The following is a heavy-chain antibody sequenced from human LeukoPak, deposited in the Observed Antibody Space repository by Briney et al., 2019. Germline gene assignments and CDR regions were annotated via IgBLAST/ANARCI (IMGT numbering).Heavy chain of an antibody. J-gene: IGHJ4*02. CDR3: AKDRDIVVVPAASFFDY. D-gene: IGHD2-2*01. CDR2: ISYDGSNK. CDR1: GFTFSSYG. V-gene: IGHV3-30*18. Sequence: QPGGSLRLSCAASGFTFSSYGMDWVRQAPGKGLERVAVISYDGSNKYYADSVKGRFTISRDNSKNTLYLQMNSLRAEDTAVYYCAKDRDIVVVPAASFFDYWGQGTLVTVSS.